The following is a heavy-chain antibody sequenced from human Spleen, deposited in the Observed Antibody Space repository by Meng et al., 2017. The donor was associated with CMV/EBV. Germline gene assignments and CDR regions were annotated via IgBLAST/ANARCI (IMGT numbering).Heavy chain of an antibody. J-gene: IGHJ6*02. CDR2: IKSKTDGGTT. V-gene: IGHV3-15*01. CDR1: GFTFSDAW. D-gene: IGHD2-2*01. CDR3: TTDLDEGYCSSTSCYRGYGMDV. Sequence: GESLKISCAASGFTFSDAWMSWVRQAPGKGLEWVGRIKSKTDGGTTDYAAPVKGRFTISRDDSKNTLYLQMNSLKTEDTAVYYCTTDLDEGYCSSTSCYRGYGMDVWGQGTTVTVFS.